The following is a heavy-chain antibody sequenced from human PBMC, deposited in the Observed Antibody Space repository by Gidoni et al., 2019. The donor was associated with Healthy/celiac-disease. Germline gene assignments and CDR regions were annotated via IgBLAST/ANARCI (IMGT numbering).Heavy chain of an antibody. CDR3: ARGGIVGATTAIDY. V-gene: IGHV4-59*01. J-gene: IGHJ4*02. Sequence: QVQLQESGPGLVKPSETLSLTCTVSGGSISSYYWSWIRQPPGKGLEWIGYIYYSGSTNYNPSLKSRVTISVDTSKNQFSLKLSSVTAADTAVYYCARGGIVGATTAIDYWGQGTLVTVSS. D-gene: IGHD1-26*01. CDR1: GGSISSYY. CDR2: IYYSGST.